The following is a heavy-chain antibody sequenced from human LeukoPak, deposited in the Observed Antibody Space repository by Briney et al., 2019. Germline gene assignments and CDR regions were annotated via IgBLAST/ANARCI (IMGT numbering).Heavy chain of an antibody. CDR2: IYYSGST. D-gene: IGHD2-15*01. CDR3: ARDGCSGGSCYTAGAFDI. Sequence: SETLSLTCTVSGGSISSGGYYWRWIRQHPGKGLEWIGYIYYSGSTYYNPSLKSRVTISVDTSKNQFSLKLSSVTAADTAVYYCARDGCSGGSCYTAGAFDIWGQGTMVTVSS. J-gene: IGHJ3*02. V-gene: IGHV4-31*03. CDR1: GGSISSGGYY.